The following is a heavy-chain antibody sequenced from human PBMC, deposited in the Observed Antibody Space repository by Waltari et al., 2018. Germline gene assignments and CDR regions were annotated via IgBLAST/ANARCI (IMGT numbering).Heavy chain of an antibody. CDR3: ARAPGGGYYGMDV. V-gene: IGHV4-39*07. CDR2: IYYSGTT. CDR1: GGSISSSSYY. D-gene: IGHD3-16*01. Sequence: QLQLQESGPGLVKPSETLSLTCTVSGGSISSSSYYWGWIRQPPGKGLEWIGSIYYSGTTYYHPALKSRVTITLDTSKDQFSLKLSSVTAADTAVYYGARAPGGGYYGMDVWGQGTTVTVSS. J-gene: IGHJ6*02.